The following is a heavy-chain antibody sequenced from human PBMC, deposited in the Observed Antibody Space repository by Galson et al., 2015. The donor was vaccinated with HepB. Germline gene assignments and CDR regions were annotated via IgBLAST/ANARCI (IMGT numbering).Heavy chain of an antibody. CDR1: GFTFSSYD. CDR2: IGTAGDP. J-gene: IGHJ6*02. CDR3: ARYCSGGSCATNSYGMDV. Sequence: SLRLSCAASGFTFSSYDMHWVRQATGKGLEWVSAIGTAGDPYYPGSVKGRFTISRENAKNSLYLQMNSLRAGDTAVYYCARYCSGGSCATNSYGMDVWGQGTTVTVSS. V-gene: IGHV3-13*05. D-gene: IGHD2-15*01.